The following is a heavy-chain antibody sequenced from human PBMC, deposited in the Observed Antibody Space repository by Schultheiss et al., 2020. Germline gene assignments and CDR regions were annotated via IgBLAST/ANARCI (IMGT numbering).Heavy chain of an antibody. CDR2: IKSKTDGGTA. J-gene: IGHJ4*02. CDR1: GFTFSNAW. Sequence: GGSLRLSCAASGFTFSNAWMSWVRQAPGKGLEWVGRIKSKTDGGTADYAAPVKGRFTISRDDSKNTLYLQMNSLKTEDTAVYYCTTEIAVAALDYWGQGTLVTVSS. D-gene: IGHD6-19*01. V-gene: IGHV3-15*01. CDR3: TTEIAVAALDY.